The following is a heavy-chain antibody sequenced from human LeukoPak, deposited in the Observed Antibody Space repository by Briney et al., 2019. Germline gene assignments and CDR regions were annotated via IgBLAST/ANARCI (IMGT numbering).Heavy chain of an antibody. CDR2: ISGSGGST. Sequence: PGGSLRLSCAASGFTFSSYAMSWVRQAPGKGLEWVSAISGSGGSTYYADSVKGRFTISRDNSKNTLYLQMNSLRAEGTAVYYCAKLPISDFWSGYFYYFDYWGQGTLVTVSS. V-gene: IGHV3-23*01. D-gene: IGHD3-3*01. J-gene: IGHJ4*02. CDR3: AKLPISDFWSGYFYYFDY. CDR1: GFTFSSYA.